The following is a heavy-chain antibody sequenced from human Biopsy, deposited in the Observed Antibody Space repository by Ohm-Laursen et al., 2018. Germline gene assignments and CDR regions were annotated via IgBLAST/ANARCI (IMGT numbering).Heavy chain of an antibody. D-gene: IGHD3-10*01. J-gene: IGHJ4*02. CDR1: GYTFTGHY. V-gene: IGHV1-2*02. CDR3: ARASMIRGVMDVDY. Sequence: SSVKVSCKASGYTFTGHYMHWVRQAPGQGLEWMGWINPNGGDTNYAQKFQGRVTRTTDTSVSTAYMELSRLTFDDTAVYYCARASMIRGVMDVDYWGQGTLVIVSS. CDR2: INPNGGDT.